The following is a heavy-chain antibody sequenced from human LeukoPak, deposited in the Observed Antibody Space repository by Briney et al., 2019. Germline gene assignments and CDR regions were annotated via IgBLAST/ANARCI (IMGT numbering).Heavy chain of an antibody. J-gene: IGHJ4*02. V-gene: IGHV4-59*08. CDR3: ARGGSSGWYLSYFDY. D-gene: IGHD6-19*01. CDR2: IYYSGST. CDR1: GGSISSYY. Sequence: SETLSLTCTVSGGSISSYYWSWIRQPPGKGLEWIGYIYYSGSTNYNPSLKSRVTISVDTSKNHFSLKLSSVTAADTAVYYCARGGSSGWYLSYFDYWGQGTLVTVSS.